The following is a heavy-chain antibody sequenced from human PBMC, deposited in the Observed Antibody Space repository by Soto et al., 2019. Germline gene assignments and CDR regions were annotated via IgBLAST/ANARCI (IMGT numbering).Heavy chain of an antibody. CDR3: AMWELPRDY. Sequence: GSLRLSCAASGFTFSSYEMNWVRQAPGKGLEWVSYISSSGSTIYYADSVKGRFTISRDNAKNSLYLQMNSLRAEDTAVYYCAMWELPRDYWGQGTLVTVSS. CDR1: GFTFSSYE. D-gene: IGHD1-26*01. CDR2: ISSSGSTI. J-gene: IGHJ4*02. V-gene: IGHV3-48*03.